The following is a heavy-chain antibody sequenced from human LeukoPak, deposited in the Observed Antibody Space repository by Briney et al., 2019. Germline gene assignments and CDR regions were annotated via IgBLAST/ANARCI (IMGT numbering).Heavy chain of an antibody. V-gene: IGHV3-9*03. CDR1: GFTFDDYA. CDR3: AKGLGYNQEDDAFDI. CDR2: ISRNCGSI. D-gene: IGHD1-1*01. J-gene: IGHJ3*02. Sequence: GGSLRLSCAASGFTFDDYAMHWVPQAPGKGLEWGSGISRNCGSIGYADSGKGRFTIFRDNAKNSLYLQMNSLRAEDMALYYCAKGLGYNQEDDAFDIWGQGTMVTVSS.